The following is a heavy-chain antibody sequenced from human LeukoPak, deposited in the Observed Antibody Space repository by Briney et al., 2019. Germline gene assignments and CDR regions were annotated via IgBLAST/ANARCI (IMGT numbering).Heavy chain of an antibody. D-gene: IGHD6-13*01. V-gene: IGHV3-33*08. CDR1: GFSFSSYW. Sequence: GGSLRLSCAASGFSFSSYWMHWVRQAPGKGLEWVAVIWYDGSNKYYADSVKGRFTISRDNSKNTLYLQMNSLRAEDTAVYYCAREAAAEDYYYGMDVWGQGTTVTVSS. CDR2: IWYDGSNK. J-gene: IGHJ6*02. CDR3: AREAAAEDYYYGMDV.